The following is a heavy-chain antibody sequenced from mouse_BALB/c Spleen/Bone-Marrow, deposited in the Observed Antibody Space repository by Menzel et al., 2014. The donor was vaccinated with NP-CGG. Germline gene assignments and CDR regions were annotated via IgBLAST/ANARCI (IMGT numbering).Heavy chain of an antibody. CDR3: ARWEYYAMDY. CDR2: IDPANGNT. V-gene: IGHV14-3*02. Sequence: EVQLQQSGAELVKPGASVKLSCTASGFNIKDTYMHWVKQRPEQGLEWIGRIDPANGNTKYDPKFQGKATITADTSSNTAYLQLSSLTSEDTTVYYCARWEYYAMDYWGQGTSVTVSS. J-gene: IGHJ4*01. D-gene: IGHD4-1*01. CDR1: GFNIKDTY.